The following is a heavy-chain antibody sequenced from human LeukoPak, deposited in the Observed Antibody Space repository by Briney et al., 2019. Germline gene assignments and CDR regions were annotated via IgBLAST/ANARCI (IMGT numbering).Heavy chain of an antibody. CDR2: IGVRGDT. D-gene: IGHD6-19*01. CDR3: ARGGIQVSGIDEFDY. CDR1: GFHYLYYD. J-gene: IGHJ4*02. Sequence: PGEPLTLSYGACGFHYLYYDMLWLRQARGKAVEWVSSIGVRGDTHYSGSVKGRFTISRENAESSLYLQMNSLRAEDTAVYYCARGGIQVSGIDEFDYWGQGTLVTVSS. V-gene: IGHV3-13*01.